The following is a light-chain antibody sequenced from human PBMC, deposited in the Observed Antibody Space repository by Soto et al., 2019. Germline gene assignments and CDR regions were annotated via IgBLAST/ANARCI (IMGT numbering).Light chain of an antibody. Sequence: EIVLTQSPGTLSLSPGERVTLSCRASQSVSSSYLAWYQQKPGQAPRLLIYGASSRATGIPDRFSGSGSGTDFTLTISRLEPEDFAVYYCQQFGSSPLFTFGPGTKVDVK. J-gene: IGKJ3*01. V-gene: IGKV3-20*01. CDR1: QSVSSSY. CDR2: GAS. CDR3: QQFGSSPLFT.